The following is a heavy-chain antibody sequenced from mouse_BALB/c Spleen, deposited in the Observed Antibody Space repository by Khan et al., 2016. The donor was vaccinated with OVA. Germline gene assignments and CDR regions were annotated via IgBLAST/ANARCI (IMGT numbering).Heavy chain of an antibody. CDR1: GYTFTYYV. CDR3: ARGDGYYVYFDY. CDR2: IYPGSDNA. V-gene: IGHV1-81*01. J-gene: IGHJ2*01. D-gene: IGHD2-3*01. Sequence: QVQLQQSGPELVKPGASVKMSCKAPGYTFTYYVITWVKQRTGQGLEWIGEIYPGSDNAYYNERFKGKAKLTADKSSNTTHMQLSSLTSEDSAVYFCARGDGYYVYFDYWGQGTTLTVSS.